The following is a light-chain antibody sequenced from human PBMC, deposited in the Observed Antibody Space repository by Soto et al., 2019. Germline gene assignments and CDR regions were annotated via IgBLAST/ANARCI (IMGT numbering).Light chain of an antibody. V-gene: IGLV2-11*01. Sequence: QSALTQPRSVSGSPGQSVTISCTGTSSDVGDYDYVSWYQHHPGKAPKLMIYDVSKRPSGVPDRFSGSKSGNTASLTISGLQAEDEADYYCCSYAESYTLGVFGGGTKLTVL. CDR2: DVS. CDR1: SSDVGDYDY. J-gene: IGLJ2*01. CDR3: CSYAESYTLGV.